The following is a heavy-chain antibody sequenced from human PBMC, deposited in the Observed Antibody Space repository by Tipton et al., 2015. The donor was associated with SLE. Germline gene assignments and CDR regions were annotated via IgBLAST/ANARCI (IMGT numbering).Heavy chain of an antibody. V-gene: IGHV5-51*01. J-gene: IGHJ3*01. D-gene: IGHD5-24*01. Sequence: VQLVPSGVEVKEPGESLKISCKASGYTFNNYRVGWVRQMTGKGLEWMGLIYPGDSDTRYNPSFQGQVTISADKSISTAYLHWSSLKASDTAVYYCVRQSVPAALMASFDLWGQGTKVIVSS. CDR1: GYTFNNYR. CDR2: IYPGDSDT. CDR3: VRQSVPAALMASFDL.